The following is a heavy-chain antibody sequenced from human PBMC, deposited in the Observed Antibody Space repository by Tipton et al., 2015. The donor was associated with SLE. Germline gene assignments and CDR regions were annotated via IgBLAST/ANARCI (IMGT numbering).Heavy chain of an antibody. D-gene: IGHD4-23*01. CDR1: GGSISSYY. J-gene: IGHJ4*02. CDR3: ASALLVSLDY. V-gene: IGHV4-59*01. CDR2: ISYNVIT. Sequence: LRLSCTVSGGSISSYYWSWIRQPPGKGLEWIGYISYNVITNYNVNTNYNPSLNRRVTISIDTSKNQFSLMVTSVTAAGTAVYYCASALLVSLDYWGQGTLVAVSS.